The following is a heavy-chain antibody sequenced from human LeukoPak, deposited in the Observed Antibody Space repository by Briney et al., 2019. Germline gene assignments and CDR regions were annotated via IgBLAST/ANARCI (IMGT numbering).Heavy chain of an antibody. CDR1: GYSISSGYY. V-gene: IGHV4-38-2*02. D-gene: IGHD2-21*01. CDR2: IYHSGST. Sequence: SETLSLTCTVSGYSISSGYYWGWIRQPPGKGLEWIGSIYHSGSTYYNPSLKSRVTISVDTSKNQFSLKLSSVTAADTAVYYCARETRTYCGGDCYSNWFDPWGQGTLVTISS. CDR3: ARETRTYCGGDCYSNWFDP. J-gene: IGHJ5*02.